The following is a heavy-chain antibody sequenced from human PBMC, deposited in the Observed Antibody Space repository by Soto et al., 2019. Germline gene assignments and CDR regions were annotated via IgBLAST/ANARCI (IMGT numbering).Heavy chain of an antibody. Sequence: QVQLVQSGAEVKKPGSSVKVSCKASGGTFSSYTISWVRQAPGQGLEWMGRIIPILGIANYAQKFQGRVTITADKSTRTAYMELSSLRSEDTAVYYCARPNPQRGSGFLFAYWGQGTLVTVSS. J-gene: IGHJ4*02. CDR2: IIPILGIA. CDR3: ARPNPQRGSGFLFAY. CDR1: GGTFSSYT. D-gene: IGHD2-21*01. V-gene: IGHV1-69*02.